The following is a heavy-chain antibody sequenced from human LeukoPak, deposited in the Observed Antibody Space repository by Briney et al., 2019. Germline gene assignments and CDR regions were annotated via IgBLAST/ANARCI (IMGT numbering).Heavy chain of an antibody. J-gene: IGHJ4*02. D-gene: IGHD2/OR15-2a*01. CDR2: INSDGGWT. V-gene: IGHV3-74*01. Sequence: GGSLRLSCAASGNYWMHWARQAPGKGLVWVSHINSDGGWTSYADSVKGRFTISKDNAKNTVYLQMNSLRAEDTAVYYCVSFYETYWGRGTLVTVSS. CDR1: GNYW. CDR3: VSFYETY.